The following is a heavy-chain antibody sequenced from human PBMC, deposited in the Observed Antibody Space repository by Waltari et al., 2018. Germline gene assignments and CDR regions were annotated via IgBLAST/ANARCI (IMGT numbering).Heavy chain of an antibody. Sequence: EVQVVESGGGLVQPGGSLKLSCATSGFTFSGSTIHWVRQTSGKGVEWIGRIRSKPNNYATRYTASVEGRFTISRDDSENTAYLQMSSLMTEDTAVYYCARAQGGVSYCSSVSCYAYDDWGQGTLVTVSS. D-gene: IGHD2-2*01. V-gene: IGHV3-73*01. CDR1: GFTFSGST. CDR2: IRSKPNNYAT. CDR3: ARAQGGVSYCSSVSCYAYDD. J-gene: IGHJ4*02.